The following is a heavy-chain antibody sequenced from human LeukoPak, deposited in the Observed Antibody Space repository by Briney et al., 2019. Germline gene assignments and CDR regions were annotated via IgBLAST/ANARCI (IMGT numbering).Heavy chain of an antibody. D-gene: IGHD2-2*01. J-gene: IGHJ4*02. CDR3: ARVYCSTTSCFFNY. Sequence: SQTPSLTCTVSGGSISSGGYYWSWIRQPPGKGLEWIGYIYHSGSTYYNPSLKSRVTISVDRSKNQFSLKLSSVTAADTAVYYCARVYCSTTSCFFNYWGQGTLVTVSS. V-gene: IGHV4-30-2*01. CDR2: IYHSGST. CDR1: GGSISSGGYY.